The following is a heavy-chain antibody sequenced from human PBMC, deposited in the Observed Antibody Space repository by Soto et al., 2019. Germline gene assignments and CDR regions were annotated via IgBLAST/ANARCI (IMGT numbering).Heavy chain of an antibody. CDR2: IYYSGST. Sequence: PSETLSLTCTVSGGSISSYYWSWIRQPPGNGLEWIGYIYYSGSTNYNPSLKSRVTISVDTSKNQFSLKLRSVTAADTAMYYCARDVRGLAAAGDWFDPWGKGTLVTVSS. D-gene: IGHD6-13*01. V-gene: IGHV4-59*01. CDR3: ARDVRGLAAAGDWFDP. CDR1: GGSISSYY. J-gene: IGHJ5*02.